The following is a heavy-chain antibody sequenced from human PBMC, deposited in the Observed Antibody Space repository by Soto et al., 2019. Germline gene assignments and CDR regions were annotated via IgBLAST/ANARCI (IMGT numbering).Heavy chain of an antibody. CDR3: ARDIVVVVAATQYYYGMDV. CDR2: IIPIFGTA. J-gene: IGHJ6*02. V-gene: IGHV1-69*01. Sequence: QVQLVQSGAEVKKPGSSVKVSCKASGGTFSSYAISWMRQAPGQGLEWMGGIIPIFGTANYAQKFQGRVTITADESTSTAYMELSSLRSEDTAVYYCARDIVVVVAATQYYYGMDVWGQGTTVTVSS. CDR1: GGTFSSYA. D-gene: IGHD2-15*01.